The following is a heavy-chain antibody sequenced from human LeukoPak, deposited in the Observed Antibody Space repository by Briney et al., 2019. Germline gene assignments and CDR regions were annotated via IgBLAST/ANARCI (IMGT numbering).Heavy chain of an antibody. CDR1: GFTFSSYA. CDR3: AKVAGRRYYYDSSGYYQFDY. D-gene: IGHD3-22*01. Sequence: PGGSLKLSCAASGFTFSSYAMSWVRQAQGKGLEWVSAISGSGGSTYYADSVKGRFTISRDNSKNTLYLQMNSLRAEDTAVYYCAKVAGRRYYYDSSGYYQFDYWGQGTLVTVSS. J-gene: IGHJ4*02. V-gene: IGHV3-23*01. CDR2: ISGSGGST.